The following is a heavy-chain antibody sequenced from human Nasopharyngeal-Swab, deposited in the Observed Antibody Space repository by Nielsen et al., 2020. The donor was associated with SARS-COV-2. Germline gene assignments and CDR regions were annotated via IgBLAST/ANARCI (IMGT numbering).Heavy chain of an antibody. CDR3: ARGLDRWANYYESSGYYYWFDP. D-gene: IGHD3-22*01. J-gene: IGHJ5*02. CDR1: VYTFTSYY. CDR2: INPSGGST. Sequence: ASVKVSCQASVYTFTSYYMHWVRQAPGQGLEWMGIINPSGGSTSYAQKFQGRVTMTRDTSTSTVYMELSSLRSEDTAVYYCARGLDRWANYYESSGYYYWFDPWGQGTLVTVS. V-gene: IGHV1-46*01.